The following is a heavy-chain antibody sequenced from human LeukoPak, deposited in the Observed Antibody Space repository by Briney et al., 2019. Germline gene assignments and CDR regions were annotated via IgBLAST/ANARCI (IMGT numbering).Heavy chain of an antibody. CDR2: IDPSDSYI. CDR1: GYSFTSYW. D-gene: IGHD6-19*01. CDR3: ARVGIAVAGIDY. V-gene: IGHV5-10-1*01. J-gene: IGHJ4*02. Sequence: GESLKISCKGSGYSFTSYWISWVRQMPGKGLEWMGRIDPSDSYINYSPSFQGHVTITADKSISTAYLQWSSLKASDTAMYYCARVGIAVAGIDYWGQGTLVTVSS.